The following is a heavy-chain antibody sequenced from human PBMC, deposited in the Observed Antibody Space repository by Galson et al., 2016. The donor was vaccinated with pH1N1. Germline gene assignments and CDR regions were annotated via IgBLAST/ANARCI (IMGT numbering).Heavy chain of an antibody. Sequence: PALVTPTQTPTLTCTFSGFSLRTSGMCVSWIRQPPGKALEWLALIDWDDDKYYSTSLKTRLTISKDTSKNQVVLTMTNMDPVDTATYYCARFNYGDYVNYFDYWGQGTLVTVSS. J-gene: IGHJ4*02. CDR3: ARFNYGDYVNYFDY. D-gene: IGHD4-17*01. CDR1: GFSLRTSGMC. V-gene: IGHV2-70*01. CDR2: IDWDDDK.